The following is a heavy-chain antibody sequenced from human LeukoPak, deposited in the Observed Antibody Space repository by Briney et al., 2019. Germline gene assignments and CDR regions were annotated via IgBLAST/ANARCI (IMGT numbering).Heavy chain of an antibody. CDR1: GFTFSSYS. Sequence: GGSLRLSCAASGFTFSSYSMNWVRQAPGKGLEWVSSISSSSSYIYYADSVKGRFTISRDKAKNSLYLQMNSLRAEDTAVYYCARGGYCSSTSCYFDYWGQGTLVTVSS. J-gene: IGHJ4*02. D-gene: IGHD2-2*01. CDR2: ISSSSSYI. CDR3: ARGGYCSSTSCYFDY. V-gene: IGHV3-21*01.